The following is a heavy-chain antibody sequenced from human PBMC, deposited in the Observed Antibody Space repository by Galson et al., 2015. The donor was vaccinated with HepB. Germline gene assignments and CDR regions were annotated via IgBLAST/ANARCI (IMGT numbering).Heavy chain of an antibody. Sequence: SVKVSCKASGYTFTSYYMHWVRQAPGQGLEWMGIINPSGGSTSYAQKLQGRVTMTRDTSTSTVYMELSSLRSEDTAVYYCASSRRASGSYLDAFDIWGQGTMVTVPS. CDR1: GYTFTSYY. V-gene: IGHV1-46*04. D-gene: IGHD1-26*01. CDR3: ASSRRASGSYLDAFDI. CDR2: INPSGGST. J-gene: IGHJ3*02.